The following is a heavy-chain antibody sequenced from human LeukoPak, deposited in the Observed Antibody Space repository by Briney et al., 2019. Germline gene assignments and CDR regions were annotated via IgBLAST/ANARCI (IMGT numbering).Heavy chain of an antibody. V-gene: IGHV1-46*01. D-gene: IGHD4-17*01. Sequence: GASVKVSCKASGYTFTSYYMHWVRQAPGQGLEWMGIINPSGGSTSYAQKFQGRVTMTRDMSTSTVYMELSSLRSEDTAVYYCAAEDGDYAFDIWGQGTMVTVSS. CDR2: INPSGGST. J-gene: IGHJ3*02. CDR3: AAEDGDYAFDI. CDR1: GYTFTSYY.